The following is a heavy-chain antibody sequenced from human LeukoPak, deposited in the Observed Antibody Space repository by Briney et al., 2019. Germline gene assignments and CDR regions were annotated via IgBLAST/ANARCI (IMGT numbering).Heavy chain of an antibody. Sequence: SETLSLTCTVSGASISSGGYYWTWIRQHPGKGLEWIGYIHYSGSTYYNPSLKSLKSRVTISVDTSKSQFSLKLSSVTAADTAVYYCARAAKREFLDYWGQGTLVIVSS. J-gene: IGHJ4*02. CDR1: GASISSGGYY. CDR2: IHYSGST. CDR3: ARAAKREFLDY. D-gene: IGHD2-15*01. V-gene: IGHV4-31*03.